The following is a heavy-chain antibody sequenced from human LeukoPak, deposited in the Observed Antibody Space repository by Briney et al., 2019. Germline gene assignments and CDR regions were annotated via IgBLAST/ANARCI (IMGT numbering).Heavy chain of an antibody. CDR1: GFTFDDYA. J-gene: IGHJ6*02. Sequence: GGSLRLSCAASGFTFDDYAMHWVRQAPGKGLEWVSGISWNSGSIGYADSVKRRFTISRDNAKNSLYLQMNSLRAEDTALYYCAKDRAAARYYYYGMDVWGQGTAVTVSS. D-gene: IGHD6-13*01. CDR2: ISWNSGSI. V-gene: IGHV3-9*01. CDR3: AKDRAAARYYYYGMDV.